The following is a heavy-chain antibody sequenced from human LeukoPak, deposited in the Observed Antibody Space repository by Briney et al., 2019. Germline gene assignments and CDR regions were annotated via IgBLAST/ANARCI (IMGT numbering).Heavy chain of an antibody. Sequence: PSETLSLTCTVSGGSISSYYWNWIRQPPGKGLEWIGYIYYSGSTNYNPSLKSRVTISIDTSKNQFSLNLSSVTAADTAVYYCARHGLDYYYGMDVWGQGTTVTVS. CDR1: GGSISSYY. D-gene: IGHD2-2*03. J-gene: IGHJ6*02. CDR2: IYYSGST. V-gene: IGHV4-59*01. CDR3: ARHGLDYYYGMDV.